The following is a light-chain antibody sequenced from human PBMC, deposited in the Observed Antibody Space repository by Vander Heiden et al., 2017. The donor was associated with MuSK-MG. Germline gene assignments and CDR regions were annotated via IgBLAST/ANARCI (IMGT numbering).Light chain of an antibody. V-gene: IGKV1-5*03. J-gene: IGKJ1*01. CDR1: QSISSW. Sequence: DIQMTQSPSTLSASVGDRVTITCRASQSISSWLAWYKQKPGKAPKLLIDKASSLESGVPSSFSGRGSGTEFTLTISSLQPDDFATYYCQQYRDYPRTFGQGTKVEIK. CDR3: QQYRDYPRT. CDR2: KAS.